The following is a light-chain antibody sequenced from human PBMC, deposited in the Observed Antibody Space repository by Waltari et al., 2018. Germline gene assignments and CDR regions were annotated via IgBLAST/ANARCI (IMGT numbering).Light chain of an antibody. V-gene: IGLV2-14*01. CDR3: LSYTTINTWV. CDR2: EDT. J-gene: IGLJ3*02. Sequence: QSALTQPASVSGSPGQSLTLSCSGTSGDIGAFNRVSWYQQFAGQAPRLLIYEDTLRPSGISGRFSGAKSGDTASLTISGLQAEDEADYFCLSYTTINTWVFGGGTKVTVL. CDR1: SGDIGAFNR.